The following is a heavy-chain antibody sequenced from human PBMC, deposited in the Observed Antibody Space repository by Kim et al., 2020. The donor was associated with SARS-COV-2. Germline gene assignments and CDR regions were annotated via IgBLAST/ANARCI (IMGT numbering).Heavy chain of an antibody. CDR1: GGSISSGGYY. CDR3: ARGSRWYYYDSSGYYYYFDY. Sequence: SETLSLTCTVSGGSISSGGYYWSWIRQHPGKGLEWIGYIYYSGSTYYNPSLKSRVTISVDTSKNQFSLKLSSVTAADTAVYYCARGSRWYYYDSSGYYYYFDYWGQGTLVTVSS. J-gene: IGHJ4*02. D-gene: IGHD3-22*01. CDR2: IYYSGST. V-gene: IGHV4-31*03.